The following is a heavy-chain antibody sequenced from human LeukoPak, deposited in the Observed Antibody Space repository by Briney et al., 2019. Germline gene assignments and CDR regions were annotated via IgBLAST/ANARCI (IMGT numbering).Heavy chain of an antibody. J-gene: IGHJ5*02. D-gene: IGHD6-6*01. CDR3: ARSRIAARFSDWFDP. Sequence: GRSLRLRCPASGFTFCSYAMHRVRQAPGKGLDWVAVISYDGSNKYYADSVKRRFTISRDNSKTTLYLQMNRLRAEDTAVYYCARSRIAARFSDWFDPWGQGTLVTVSS. CDR2: ISYDGSNK. CDR1: GFTFCSYA. V-gene: IGHV3-30*01.